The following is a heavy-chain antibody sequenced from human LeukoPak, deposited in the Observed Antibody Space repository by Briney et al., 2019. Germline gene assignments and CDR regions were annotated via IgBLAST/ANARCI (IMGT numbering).Heavy chain of an antibody. D-gene: IGHD6-19*01. CDR3: ARTPGSAYYPYYYMDV. CDR2: IYYSGST. J-gene: IGHJ6*03. Sequence: SETLSLTCTVSGGSISTYYWSWVRQPPGKGLEWIGYIYYSGSTNYNPSLKSRVTISVDTSKNQFSLNLNSVTAADTAEYFCARTPGSAYYPYYYMDVWGKGTTVTVSS. V-gene: IGHV4-59*01. CDR1: GGSISTYY.